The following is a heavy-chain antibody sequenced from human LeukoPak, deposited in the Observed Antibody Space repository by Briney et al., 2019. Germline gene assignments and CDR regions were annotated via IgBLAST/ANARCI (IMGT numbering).Heavy chain of an antibody. CDR2: INSDGSST. V-gene: IGHV3-74*01. Sequence: GGSLRLSCAASGFTFSNFWMHWVRQAPGKGLVWVSRINSDGSSTTHADSVKGRFTISRDNAKDTLYLQMNSLRAEDTAVYYCARGYFDSSAYPYLGYWGQGTLVTVSS. CDR1: GFTFSNFW. CDR3: ARGYFDSSAYPYLGY. D-gene: IGHD3-22*01. J-gene: IGHJ4*02.